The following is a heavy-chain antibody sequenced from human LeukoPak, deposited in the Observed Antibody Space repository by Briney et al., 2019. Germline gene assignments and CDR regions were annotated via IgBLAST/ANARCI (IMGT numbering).Heavy chain of an antibody. CDR3: ARQLGYCSDGSCYFDY. J-gene: IGHJ4*02. V-gene: IGHV3-23*01. D-gene: IGHD2-15*01. CDR2: ISGSGGST. CDR1: GFTFSSYA. Sequence: PGGSLRLSCAASGFTFSSYAMSWVRQALGKGLEWVSAISGSGGSTYYADSVKGRFTISRDNSKNTLYLQMNSLRAEDTAVYYCARQLGYCSDGSCYFDYWGQGTLVTVSS.